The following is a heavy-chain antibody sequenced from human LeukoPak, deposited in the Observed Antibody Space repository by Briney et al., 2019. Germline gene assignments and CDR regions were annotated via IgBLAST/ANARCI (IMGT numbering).Heavy chain of an antibody. CDR3: ARGDSSSWYGGAFDY. J-gene: IGHJ4*02. Sequence: PGGSLRLSCTTSGFNFRAYWMAWVRQAPGKGLEWVANIHQHGSKENYVDSVKGRFTISRDNAKNSVFLQMNSLRAEDTAVYYCARGDSSSWYGGAFDYWGQGTLVTVSS. V-gene: IGHV3-7*01. D-gene: IGHD6-13*01. CDR1: GFNFRAYW. CDR2: IHQHGSKE.